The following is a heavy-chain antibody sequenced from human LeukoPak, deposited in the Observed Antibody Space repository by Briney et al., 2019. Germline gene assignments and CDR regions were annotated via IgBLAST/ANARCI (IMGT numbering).Heavy chain of an antibody. CDR3: ARDIVGDNWFDP. CDR2: IYHSGST. CDR1: GYSISSGYY. V-gene: IGHV4-38-2*02. D-gene: IGHD1-26*01. Sequence: SETLSLTCTVSGYSISSGYYWGWIRQPPGKGLEWIGSIYHSGSTYYNPSLKSRVTISVDTSKNQFSLKLSSVTAAYTAVYYCARDIVGDNWFDPWGQGTLVTVSS. J-gene: IGHJ5*02.